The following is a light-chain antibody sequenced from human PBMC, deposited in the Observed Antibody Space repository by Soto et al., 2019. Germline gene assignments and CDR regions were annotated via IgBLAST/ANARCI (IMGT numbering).Light chain of an antibody. CDR1: SSDVGGYNY. CDR3: SSYTSSSTLV. CDR2: DVS. J-gene: IGLJ2*01. Sequence: QSVLTQPASVSGSPGQSITISCTGTSSDVGGYNYVSWYQQHPGKAPKLMIYDVSNRPSEVSYRFSGSKSGNTASLTISGLQAEDEADYYCSSYTSSSTLVFGGGTKLTVL. V-gene: IGLV2-14*01.